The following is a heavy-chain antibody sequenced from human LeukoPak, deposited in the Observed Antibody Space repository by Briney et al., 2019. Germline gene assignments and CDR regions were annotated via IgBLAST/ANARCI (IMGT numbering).Heavy chain of an antibody. CDR1: GFTFRNYW. D-gene: IGHD5-18*01. V-gene: IGHV3-30*03. J-gene: IGHJ4*02. CDR3: ARADVDTTMAYFFDY. Sequence: GGSLRLSCTVSGFTFRNYWMAWVRQAPGKGLEWVAVISYDGSNKYYADSVKGRFTISRDNSKNTLYLQMNSLRAEDTAVYYCARADVDTTMAYFFDYWGQGTLVTVSS. CDR2: ISYDGSNK.